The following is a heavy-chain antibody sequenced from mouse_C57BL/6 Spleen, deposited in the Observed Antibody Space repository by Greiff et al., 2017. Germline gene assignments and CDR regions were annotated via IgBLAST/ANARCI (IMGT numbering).Heavy chain of an antibody. CDR1: GYTFTSYW. Sequence: QVQLQQPGAELVMPGASVKLSCKASGYTFTSYWMHWVKQRPGQGLEWIGEIDPSDSYTNYNQKFKGKSTLTVDKSSSTAYMQLSSLTSEDSAVYDCARGYGTPAWYAYWGQGTLVTVSA. V-gene: IGHV1-69*01. CDR3: ARGYGTPAWYAY. J-gene: IGHJ3*01. CDR2: IDPSDSYT. D-gene: IGHD1-1*01.